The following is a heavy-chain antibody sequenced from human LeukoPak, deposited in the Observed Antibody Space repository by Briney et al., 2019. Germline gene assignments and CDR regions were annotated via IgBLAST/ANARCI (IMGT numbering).Heavy chain of an antibody. V-gene: IGHV3-23*01. J-gene: IGHJ4*02. CDR2: ISGSGSST. CDR3: AKTLTVYAFDY. Sequence: GGSLRLSCAASGFTSSSYALSWVRQAPEKGLEWVSGISGSGSSTYYADSVKGRFTISRDNPKNTLYLQMNSLRAEDTAVYYCAKTLTVYAFDYWGQGTLVTVSS. CDR1: GFTSSSYA. D-gene: IGHD2-8*01.